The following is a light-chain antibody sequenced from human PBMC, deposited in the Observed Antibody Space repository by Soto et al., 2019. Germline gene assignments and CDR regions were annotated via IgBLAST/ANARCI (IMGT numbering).Light chain of an antibody. CDR3: CSYAGSYTLEVV. Sequence: QSALTQPRSVSGSPGQSVTISCTGTSSDVGGYNYVSWYQQHPGKAPKLMIYDVSKRPSGVPDRFSGSKSGNTASLTISGLQAEDEADYYCCSYAGSYTLEVVLGGGTKLTVL. V-gene: IGLV2-11*01. CDR1: SSDVGGYNY. CDR2: DVS. J-gene: IGLJ2*01.